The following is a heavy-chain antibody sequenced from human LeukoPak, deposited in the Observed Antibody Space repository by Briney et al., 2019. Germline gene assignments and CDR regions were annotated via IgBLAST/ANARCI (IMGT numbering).Heavy chain of an antibody. D-gene: IGHD3-10*01. V-gene: IGHV3-74*01. Sequence: QAGGSLRLSCAASGFTFSSYWMHWVRQVPGKGLVWVSRTDSDGSRTTYADSVKGRFTISRDNSKNTLYLQMNSLSAEDTAVYYCAKVLDVAANGEDYWGQGTLVTVSS. CDR1: GFTFSSYW. J-gene: IGHJ4*02. CDR3: AKVLDVAANGEDY. CDR2: TDSDGSRT.